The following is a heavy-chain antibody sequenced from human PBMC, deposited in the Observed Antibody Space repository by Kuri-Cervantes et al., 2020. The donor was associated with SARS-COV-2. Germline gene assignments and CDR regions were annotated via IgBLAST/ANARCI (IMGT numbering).Heavy chain of an antibody. V-gene: IGHV3-23*01. J-gene: IGHJ4*02. D-gene: IGHD3-10*01. Sequence: GGSLRLSCAASEFSISDNYMSWVRQAPGKGLEWVSAISGSGGSTYYADSVKGRFTISRDNSKNTLYLQMDSLRAEDTAVYYCANPITMVRGVIMGLDYWGQGTLVTVSS. CDR2: ISGSGGST. CDR3: ANPITMVRGVIMGLDY. CDR1: EFSISDNY.